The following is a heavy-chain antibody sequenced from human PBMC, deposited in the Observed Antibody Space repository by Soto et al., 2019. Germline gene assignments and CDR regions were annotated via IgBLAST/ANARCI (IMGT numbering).Heavy chain of an antibody. CDR2: IIGGDGDK. J-gene: IGHJ5*01. Sequence: GGSLRLSCAAPGFTFRTFTMNWVRQAPGKGLEWVSGIIGGDGDKFYSDSVKGRFTISRDNSKVMLFLQMSSLRVDDTAVYYCAKDRDPDGIWTFDSWGQGTLVTVSS. CDR3: AKDRDPDGIWTFDS. CDR1: GFTFRTFT. D-gene: IGHD3-9*01. V-gene: IGHV3-23*01.